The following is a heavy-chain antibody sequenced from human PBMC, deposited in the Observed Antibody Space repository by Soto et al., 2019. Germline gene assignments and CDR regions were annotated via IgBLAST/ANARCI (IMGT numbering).Heavy chain of an antibody. CDR1: GYTLTELS. Sequence: ASVKVSCKVSGYTLTELSMHWVRQAPGKGLEWMGGFDPEDGETIYAQKFQGRVTMTEDTSTDTAYMELSSLRSEDTAVYYCAIPNKSGERHDAFDIWGQGTMVTVSS. CDR2: FDPEDGET. D-gene: IGHD3-10*01. CDR3: AIPNKSGERHDAFDI. V-gene: IGHV1-24*01. J-gene: IGHJ3*02.